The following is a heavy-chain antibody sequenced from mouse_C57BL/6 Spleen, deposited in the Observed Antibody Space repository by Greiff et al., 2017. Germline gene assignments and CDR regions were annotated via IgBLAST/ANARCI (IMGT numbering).Heavy chain of an antibody. V-gene: IGHV1-55*01. CDR3: ARGGEMSAMDY. CDR1: GYTFTSYW. Sequence: QVQLQQSGAELVKPGASVKMSCKASGYTFTSYWITWVKQRPGQGLEWIGDIYPGSGSTNYNEKFKSKATLTVDTSSSTAYMQLSSLTSEDSAVYYCARGGEMSAMDYWGQGTSVTVSS. CDR2: IYPGSGST. J-gene: IGHJ4*01.